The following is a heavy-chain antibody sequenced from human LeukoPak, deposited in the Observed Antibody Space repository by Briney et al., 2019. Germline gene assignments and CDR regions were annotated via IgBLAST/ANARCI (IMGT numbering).Heavy chain of an antibody. D-gene: IGHD2-8*01. J-gene: IGHJ4*02. CDR2: IKQDGSEK. CDR1: GFTFSKYW. CDR3: RMRASQVDY. Sequence: PGGSLRLSCAASGFTFSKYWMSWVRQARGKGLEWVANIKQDGSEKYYVDSVKGRFTISRDNAKNSLYLQMNSLRAEDTAVYYGRMRASQVDYWGQGTLVTASS. V-gene: IGHV3-7*01.